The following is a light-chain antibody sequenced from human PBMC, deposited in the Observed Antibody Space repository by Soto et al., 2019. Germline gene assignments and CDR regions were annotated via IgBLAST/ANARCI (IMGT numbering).Light chain of an antibody. CDR2: GAS. CDR3: QQYGSSPGT. Sequence: EIVLTQSPGTLSLSPGERATLSCRASQSVNSSYLAWYQRKPGQAPRLLTYGASSRATGIPDRFSGSGSGTDFPLTLSRLEPEDFAVYSCQQYGSSPGTFGQGTKVEIK. J-gene: IGKJ1*01. CDR1: QSVNSSY. V-gene: IGKV3-20*01.